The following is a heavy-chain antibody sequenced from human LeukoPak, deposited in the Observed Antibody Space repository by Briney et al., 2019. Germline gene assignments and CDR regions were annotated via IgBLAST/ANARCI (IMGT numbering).Heavy chain of an antibody. CDR2: ISGSGGST. J-gene: IGHJ4*02. Sequence: PGGSLRLSCAASRFTFSSYAMSWVRQAPGKGLEWVSAISGSGGSTYYADSVKGRFTISRDNSKNTLYLQMNSLRAEDTAVYYCAKTGYDYIWGSYRPTFFDYWGQGTLVTVSS. V-gene: IGHV3-23*01. D-gene: IGHD3-16*02. CDR1: RFTFSSYA. CDR3: AKTGYDYIWGSYRPTFFDY.